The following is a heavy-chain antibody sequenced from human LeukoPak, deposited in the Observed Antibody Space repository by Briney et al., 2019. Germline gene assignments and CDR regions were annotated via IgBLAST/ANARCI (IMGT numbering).Heavy chain of an antibody. Sequence: GGSLRLSCAASGFTFNTYAMSWVRQAPGKGLEWVSSISGGGDTTNYADSVKGRFTISRDNSKNTLYLQMNSLRAEDTAVYYCAKLGKTENHYGSGRFSYYYYMDVWGKGTTVTISS. D-gene: IGHD3-10*01. CDR3: AKLGKTENHYGSGRFSYYYYMDV. CDR1: GFTFNTYA. V-gene: IGHV3-23*01. J-gene: IGHJ6*03. CDR2: ISGGGDTT.